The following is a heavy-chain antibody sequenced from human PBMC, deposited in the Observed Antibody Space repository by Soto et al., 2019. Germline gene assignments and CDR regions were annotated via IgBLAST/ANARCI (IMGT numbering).Heavy chain of an antibody. CDR3: ARTKCSGGSCYSWSLDY. CDR2: RYYSEST. Sequence: TLSLTFTVSGGSITTGGFYWSWIRQLPGKGLEWIGHRYYSESTYYNPSLKSRVSISLDTSKNQFSLKLSFVTAADTAMYYCARTKCSGGSCYSWSLDYWAQGTPVTVSS. D-gene: IGHD2-15*01. V-gene: IGHV4-31*03. CDR1: GGSITTGGFY. J-gene: IGHJ4*02.